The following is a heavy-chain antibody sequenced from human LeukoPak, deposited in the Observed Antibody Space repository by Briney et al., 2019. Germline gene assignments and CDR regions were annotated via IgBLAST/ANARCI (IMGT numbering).Heavy chain of an antibody. V-gene: IGHV1-2*02. D-gene: IGHD3-22*01. CDR2: INPNSGGT. CDR3: ARDLGYYDSSGYYYRRAPFDY. J-gene: IGHJ4*02. CDR1: GYTFTGYY. Sequence: ASVKVSCKASGYTFTGYYMHWVRQAPGQGLEWMGWINPNSGGTNYAQKFQGRVTMTRDTSISTAYMELSRLRSDDTAVYYCARDLGYYDSSGYYYRRAPFDYWGQGTLVTVSS.